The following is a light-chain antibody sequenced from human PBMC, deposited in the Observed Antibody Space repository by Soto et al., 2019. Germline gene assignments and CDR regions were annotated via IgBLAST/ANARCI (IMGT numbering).Light chain of an antibody. Sequence: ESVLTQAPGTLSLYPGERATLSCRAAQSINSNNLAWYQQRPGQGPRLLIYGASTRATGIPDRFSGSGSRTDFTLTITRVEPEDFAMYYCQQYGSPALSFGGGTKVDIK. CDR1: QSINSNN. V-gene: IGKV3-20*01. CDR2: GAS. J-gene: IGKJ4*01. CDR3: QQYGSPALS.